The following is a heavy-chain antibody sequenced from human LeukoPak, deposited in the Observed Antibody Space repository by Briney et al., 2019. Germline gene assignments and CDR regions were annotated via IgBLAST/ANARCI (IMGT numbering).Heavy chain of an antibody. CDR3: AMGGQKSVAVTV. Sequence: GGSLRLSCAASGFTFSSYAMSWVRQAPGKGLEWVSAISGSGGSTYYADSVKGRFTISRDNSKNTLYLQMNSLRGEDTAVYYCAMGGQKSVAVTVWGQGTLVTVSS. J-gene: IGHJ4*02. CDR1: GFTFSSYA. D-gene: IGHD6-19*01. CDR2: ISGSGGST. V-gene: IGHV3-23*01.